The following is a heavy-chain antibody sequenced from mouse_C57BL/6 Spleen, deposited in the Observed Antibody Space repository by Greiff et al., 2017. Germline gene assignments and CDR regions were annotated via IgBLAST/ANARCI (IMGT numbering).Heavy chain of an antibody. J-gene: IGHJ2*01. Sequence: DVQLQESGPGLVKPSQSLSLTCSVTGYSITSGYYWNWIRQFPGNKLEWMGYISYDGSNNYNPSLKNRISITRDTSKNQFFLKLNSVTTEDTATXYCARESLSSYFDYWGQGTTLTVSS. CDR3: ARESLSSYFDY. V-gene: IGHV3-6*01. D-gene: IGHD1-1*01. CDR1: GYSITSGYY. CDR2: ISYDGSN.